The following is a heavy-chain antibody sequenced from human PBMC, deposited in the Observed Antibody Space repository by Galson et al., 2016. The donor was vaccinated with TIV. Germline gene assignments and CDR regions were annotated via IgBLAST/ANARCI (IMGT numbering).Heavy chain of an antibody. D-gene: IGHD4-17*01. CDR3: AREPRYSDSGDWMVEY. CDR2: ISGSPSIGV. Sequence: SLRLSCAASGFTFSSYAMNWVRQAPGKGLEWISYISGSPSIGVFYADSVKGRFTVSRDNAKNSLYLQMYILRAEDTAVYYCAREPRYSDSGDWMVEYWGQGTLVTVSS. J-gene: IGHJ4*02. V-gene: IGHV3-48*03. CDR1: GFTFSSYA.